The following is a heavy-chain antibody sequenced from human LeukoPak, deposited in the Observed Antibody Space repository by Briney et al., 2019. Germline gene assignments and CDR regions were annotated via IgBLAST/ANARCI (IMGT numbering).Heavy chain of an antibody. J-gene: IGHJ4*02. CDR2: IYHSGST. CDR3: ARDPSGSYCDY. V-gene: IGHV4-30-2*01. CDR1: GGSISSGGYY. Sequence: SETLSLTCTVSGGSISSGGYYWSWIRQPPGTGLEWIGYIYHSGSTYYNPSLKSRVTISVDRSKNQFSLKLSSVTAADTAVYYCARDPSGSYCDYWGLGTLVTVSS. D-gene: IGHD1-26*01.